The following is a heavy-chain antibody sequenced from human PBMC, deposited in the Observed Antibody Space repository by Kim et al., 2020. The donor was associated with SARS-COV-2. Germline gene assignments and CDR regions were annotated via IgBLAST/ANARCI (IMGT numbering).Heavy chain of an antibody. D-gene: IGHD5-18*01. CDR2: INPSGGST. Sequence: ASVKVSCKASGYTFTSYYMHWVRQAPGQGLEWMGIINPSGGSTSYAQKSQGRVTMTRDTSTSTVYMELSSLRSEDTAVYYCARDGSALQVWIQLWKGGFDCWGQGTLVTVSS. J-gene: IGHJ4*02. V-gene: IGHV1-46*01. CDR1: GYTFTSYY. CDR3: ARDGSALQVWIQLWKGGFDC.